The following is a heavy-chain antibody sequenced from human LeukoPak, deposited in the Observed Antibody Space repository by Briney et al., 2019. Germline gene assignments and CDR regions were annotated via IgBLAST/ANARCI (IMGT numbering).Heavy chain of an antibody. J-gene: IGHJ5*02. CDR1: GGSLSGFY. D-gene: IGHD3-9*01. CDR2: VYYAGST. CDR3: AREGYYDILTGYYRNWFDP. V-gene: IGHV4-59*01. Sequence: PSETLSLTCTVSGGSLSGFYWSWIRQPPGKGLEWIGYVYYAGSTTYNPSLRSRVTISVDTSKNQFSLRLGSVTAADTAVYYCAREGYYDILTGYYRNWFDPWGQGTLVTVSS.